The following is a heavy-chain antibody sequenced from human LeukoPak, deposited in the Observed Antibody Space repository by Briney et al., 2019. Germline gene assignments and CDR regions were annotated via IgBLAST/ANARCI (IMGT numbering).Heavy chain of an antibody. V-gene: IGHV3-9*01. J-gene: IGHJ6*02. D-gene: IGHD3-3*01. CDR2: ISWNSGSI. CDR1: GFTFDDYA. Sequence: GGSLRLSCAASGFTFDDYAMHWVRQAPGKGLEWVSGISWNSGSIDYADSVKGRFTISRDNAKDSLYLQMNSLRAEDTAVYYCARAPGYYDFWSGYYTSDYYYGMDVWGQGTTVTVSS. CDR3: ARAPGYYDFWSGYYTSDYYYGMDV.